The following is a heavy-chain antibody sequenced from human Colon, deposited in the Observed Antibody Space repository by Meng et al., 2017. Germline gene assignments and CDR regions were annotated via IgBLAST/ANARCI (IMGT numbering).Heavy chain of an antibody. CDR2: ISSSSTYI. D-gene: IGHD6-6*01. J-gene: IGHJ6*02. CDR3: ARDSSAGRDYYYGMDV. V-gene: IGHV3-21*01. CDR1: GITFSTYS. Sequence: GESLKISCAASGITFSTYSMHWVRQAPGKGLEWVASISSSSTYIYYEDSVKGRFIISRDNAKKSLYLQLSSLRAEDTAVYYCARDSSAGRDYYYGMDVWDQGTMVTVS.